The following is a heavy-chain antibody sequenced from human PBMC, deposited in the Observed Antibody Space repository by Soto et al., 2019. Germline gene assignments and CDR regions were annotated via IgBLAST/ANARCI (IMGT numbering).Heavy chain of an antibody. CDR2: IIPILDTT. CDR3: AATSRGGYDLTFDP. V-gene: IGHV1-69*08. D-gene: IGHD5-12*01. Sequence: ASVKVSCKASGGTINRYTIGWVRQAPGQGPEWMGRIIPILDTTEYAQKFQGRVTITADKSTSTAYMEVSSLRFEDTAVYYCAATSRGGYDLTFDPWGQGTLVTVSS. CDR1: GGTINRYT. J-gene: IGHJ5*02.